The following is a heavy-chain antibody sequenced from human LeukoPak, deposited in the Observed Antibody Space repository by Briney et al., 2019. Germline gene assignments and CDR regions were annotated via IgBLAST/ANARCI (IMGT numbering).Heavy chain of an antibody. V-gene: IGHV4-34*01. J-gene: IGHJ4*02. Sequence: SETLSLTCTVSGGFISSYYWSWIRQPPGKGLEWIGEINHSGSTNYNPSLKSRVTISVDTSKNQFSLKLSSVTAADTAVYYCARGYGANYYDSSGYYYWGQGTLVTVSS. CDR2: INHSGST. CDR1: GGFISSYY. CDR3: ARGYGANYYDSSGYYY. D-gene: IGHD3-22*01.